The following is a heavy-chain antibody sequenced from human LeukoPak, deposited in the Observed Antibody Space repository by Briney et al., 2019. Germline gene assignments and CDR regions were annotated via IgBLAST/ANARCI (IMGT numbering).Heavy chain of an antibody. V-gene: IGHV3-73*01. D-gene: IGHD1-26*01. J-gene: IGHJ4*02. CDR1: GFTFSGSA. CDR3: TRQDIVGATLLDY. CDR2: IRSKANSYAT. Sequence: GGSLRLSFAASGFTFSGSAMHWVRQAAGKGLEWVGRIRSKANSYATAYAASVKGRFTISRDDSKNTAYLQMNSLKTEDTAVYYCTRQDIVGATLLDYWGQGTLVTVSS.